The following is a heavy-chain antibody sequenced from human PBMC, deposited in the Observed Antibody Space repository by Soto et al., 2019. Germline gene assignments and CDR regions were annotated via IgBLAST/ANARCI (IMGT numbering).Heavy chain of an antibody. CDR3: ARGRGDTAMAWYY. J-gene: IGHJ4*02. Sequence: QVQLQESGPGLVKPSETLSLTCTVSGGSISSYYWSWIRQPPGKGLEWIGYIYYRGSTKYNPSLKSRVTISVDTSKNQFSLKLNSVTAADTAVYYCARGRGDTAMAWYYWGQGTLVTVSS. V-gene: IGHV4-59*01. CDR1: GGSISSYY. D-gene: IGHD5-18*01. CDR2: IYYRGST.